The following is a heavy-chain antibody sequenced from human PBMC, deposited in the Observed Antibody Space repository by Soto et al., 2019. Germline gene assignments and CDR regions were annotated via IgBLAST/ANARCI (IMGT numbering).Heavy chain of an antibody. CDR2: MNQDGSQK. CDR3: ARGVSQTVGS. J-gene: IGHJ4*02. CDR1: GFTFSSDW. V-gene: IGHV3-7*04. Sequence: EVQLVESGGGLVQPGGSLRLSCAASGFTFSSDWMSWVRPAPGKGLEWVANMNQDGSQKYSVVSVRGRFTISRDSAKNFLCLQMNSLSAEDTAVYYCARGVSQTVGSWGQGTLVTVSS.